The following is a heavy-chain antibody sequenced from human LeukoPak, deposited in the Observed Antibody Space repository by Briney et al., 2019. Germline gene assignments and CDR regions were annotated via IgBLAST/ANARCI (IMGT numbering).Heavy chain of an antibody. CDR1: GGSISSGSYY. CDR2: IYTSGST. D-gene: IGHD1-14*01. J-gene: IGHJ4*02. V-gene: IGHV4-61*02. CDR3: ARAGTQTYFFDY. Sequence: ASETLSLTCTVSGGSISSGSYYWTWIRQPAGKGLEWIGRIYTSGSTNFNPSLKSRVTISLDTSKNQFSLKLSSVTAADTAVYYCARAGTQTYFFDYWGQGTLVTVSP.